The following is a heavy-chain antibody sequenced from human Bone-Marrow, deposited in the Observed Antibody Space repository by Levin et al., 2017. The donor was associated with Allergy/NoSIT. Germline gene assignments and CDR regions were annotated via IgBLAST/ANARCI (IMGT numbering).Heavy chain of an antibody. V-gene: IGHV3-11*01. J-gene: IGHJ5*02. CDR1: GFMFSEYD. D-gene: IGHD3-16*02. CDR2: ISSSGDYR. Sequence: NPGGSLRLSCVASGFMFSEYDMTWIRQGPGNGLEWISNISSSGDYRHYSDSVQGRFTISRDNGERSVYLQMDSLRVEDTALYYCARESFMWPLDLWGQGVLVTVSS. CDR3: ARESFMWPLDL.